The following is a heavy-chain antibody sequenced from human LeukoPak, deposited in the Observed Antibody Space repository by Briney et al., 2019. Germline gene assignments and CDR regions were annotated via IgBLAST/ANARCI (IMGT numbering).Heavy chain of an antibody. V-gene: IGHV3-30*03. Sequence: GGPLRLSCAASGFTFSSYWMSWVRQAPGKGLEWVALISSGSEKYYADSVKGRFTISRDNSKNMIYPQMNSLRADDTAVYYCARDLELSAVYYFDSWGQGTLVIVSS. CDR1: GFTFSSYW. CDR3: ARDLELSAVYYFDS. D-gene: IGHD3-3*01. J-gene: IGHJ4*02. CDR2: ISSGSEK.